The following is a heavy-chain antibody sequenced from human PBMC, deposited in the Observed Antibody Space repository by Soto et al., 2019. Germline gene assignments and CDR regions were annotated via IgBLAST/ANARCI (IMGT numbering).Heavy chain of an antibody. CDR2: ISGYNGDT. CDR3: ARDQWMVPRGGYD. D-gene: IGHD6-19*01. V-gene: IGHV1-18*01. Sequence: GPGVKKPGASVKVSCKASGYKFTSYGITWVRQAPGQGLEWMGWISGYNGDTKIGQKVQGRVNLTTDTSTSTAYMELRSLRSDDTAVYYCARDQWMVPRGGYDWGQGTLVTVSS. CDR1: GYKFTSYG. J-gene: IGHJ4*02.